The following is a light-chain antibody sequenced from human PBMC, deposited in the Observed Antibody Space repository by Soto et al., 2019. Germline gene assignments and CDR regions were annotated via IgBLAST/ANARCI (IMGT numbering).Light chain of an antibody. CDR1: QNVLSD. V-gene: IGKV3-15*01. CDR3: QQYRSWPRT. Sequence: EILLTQSPATLSVSPGETATLSCRASQNVLSDLAWYQQKPGQAPRLLVYGETTRATDAPAKFRGRGSGTEFSLTISSLQSEDSATYYCQQYRSWPRTFGQGSKVEI. CDR2: GET. J-gene: IGKJ1*01.